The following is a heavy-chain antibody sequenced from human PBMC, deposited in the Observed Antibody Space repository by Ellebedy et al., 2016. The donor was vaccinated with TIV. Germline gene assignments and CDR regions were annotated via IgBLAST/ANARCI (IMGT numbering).Heavy chain of an antibody. Sequence: LRLXXAVSGGSISSGGYSWSWIRQPPGKGLEWIGYIYHSGSTYYNPSLKSRVTISVDRSKNQFSLKLSSVTAADTAVYYCARVGTTGFDYWGQGTLVTVSS. D-gene: IGHD4-17*01. V-gene: IGHV4-30-2*01. CDR2: IYHSGST. J-gene: IGHJ4*02. CDR3: ARVGTTGFDY. CDR1: GGSISSGGYS.